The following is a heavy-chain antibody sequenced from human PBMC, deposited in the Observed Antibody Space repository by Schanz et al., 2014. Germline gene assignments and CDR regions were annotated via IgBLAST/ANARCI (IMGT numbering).Heavy chain of an antibody. V-gene: IGHV3-7*02. CDR3: LAPDYGMDV. Sequence: VQLVDSGGGLVQPGGSLRLSCAASTFTFSSDWMSWVRQAPGKGLEWVANIKRDGSEKNYLDSVKGRFTISRDNAKKSLFLQMNSLRAEDTAVYYCLAPDYGMDVWGQGTTVTVSS. J-gene: IGHJ6*02. CDR2: IKRDGSEK. CDR1: TFTFSSDW.